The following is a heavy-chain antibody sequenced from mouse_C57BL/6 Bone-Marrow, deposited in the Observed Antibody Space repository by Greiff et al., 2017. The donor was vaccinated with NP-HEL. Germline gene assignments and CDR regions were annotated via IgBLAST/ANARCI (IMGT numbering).Heavy chain of an antibody. J-gene: IGHJ1*03. V-gene: IGHV5-15*04. CDR3: ERHEGLGYFDV. D-gene: IGHD2-2*01. Sequence: EVKLVESGGGLVQPGGSLTLSCAASGFTFSDYGMAWVRQAPRKGPEWVAFISNLAYSIYYADTVTGRFTISRENAKNTLYLEMSSLRSEDTAMYYCERHEGLGYFDVWGTGTTVTVSS. CDR1: GFTFSDYG. CDR2: ISNLAYSI.